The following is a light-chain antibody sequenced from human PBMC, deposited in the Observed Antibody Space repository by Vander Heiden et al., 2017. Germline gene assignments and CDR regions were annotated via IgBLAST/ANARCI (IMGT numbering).Light chain of an antibody. V-gene: IGLV2-23*02. J-gene: IGLJ2*01. CDR3: CSYAGSSTFVV. CDR1: SSDVGSYHL. Sequence: QSALTQPASVSGSPGQSITISCTGTSSDVGSYHLVSWYQQHPGKAPKLSIYEVSKRPSGVSNLFSCSKSGNTASLTISGLQAEDEADYYCCSYAGSSTFVVFGGGTKLTVL. CDR2: EVS.